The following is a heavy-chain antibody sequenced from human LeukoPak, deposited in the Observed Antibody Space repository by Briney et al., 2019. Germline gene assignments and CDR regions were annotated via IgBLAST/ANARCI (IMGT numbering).Heavy chain of an antibody. CDR1: GGSISSGSYY. V-gene: IGHV4-61*02. D-gene: IGHD3-16*01. J-gene: IGHJ5*02. CDR2: IYASGST. Sequence: SETLSLTCAVSGGSISSGSYYWNWIRQPAGKGLEWIGRIYASGSTNYNPSLKSRVTISVDTSKNQFSLRLSSVTAADTAVYYCARDQGYDYVWGSSVGWFDPWGQGTLVTVSS. CDR3: ARDQGYDYVWGSSVGWFDP.